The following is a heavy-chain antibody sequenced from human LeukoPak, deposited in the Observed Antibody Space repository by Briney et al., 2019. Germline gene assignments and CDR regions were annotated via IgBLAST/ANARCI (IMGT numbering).Heavy chain of an antibody. J-gene: IGHJ3*02. CDR2: IYTSGST. CDR3: ARCSYYYDSSGYDDAFDI. Sequence: SETLSLTCTVSGGSISSGSYYWSWIRQPAGKGLEWIGRIYTSGSTNYNPSLKSRVTISVDTSKNQFSLKLSSVTAADTAVYYCARCSYYYDSSGYDDAFDIWGQGTMVTVSS. V-gene: IGHV4-61*02. CDR1: GGSISSGSYY. D-gene: IGHD3-22*01.